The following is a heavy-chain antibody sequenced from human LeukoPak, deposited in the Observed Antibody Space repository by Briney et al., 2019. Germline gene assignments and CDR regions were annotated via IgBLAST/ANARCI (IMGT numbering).Heavy chain of an antibody. CDR3: GRERVSAYDY. J-gene: IGHJ4*02. Sequence: GGSLRLSCVTSGFIFSDYWMGWVRQAPGKGPEWVASIKPDGNEQYYVDSVRGRLTISRDNSKDSLFLQMDSLRDDDTAVYYCGRERVSAYDYWGQGTLVTVSS. V-gene: IGHV3-7*01. CDR2: IKPDGNEQ. CDR1: GFIFSDYW.